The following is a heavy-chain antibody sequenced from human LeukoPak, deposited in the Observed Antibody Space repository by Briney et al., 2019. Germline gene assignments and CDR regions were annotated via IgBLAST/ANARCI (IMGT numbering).Heavy chain of an antibody. Sequence: PGGSLRLSCAGSGVTFSSYAMHWVRQAPGEGLEWVAVISYDGSNKYYADSVKGRFTISRDNSKNTLYLQMNSLRAEDTAVYYCARSSSSSLVVTSLAWGQGTLVTVSS. CDR1: GVTFSSYA. CDR3: ARSSSSSLVVTSLA. J-gene: IGHJ5*02. CDR2: ISYDGSNK. V-gene: IGHV3-30*04. D-gene: IGHD3-22*01.